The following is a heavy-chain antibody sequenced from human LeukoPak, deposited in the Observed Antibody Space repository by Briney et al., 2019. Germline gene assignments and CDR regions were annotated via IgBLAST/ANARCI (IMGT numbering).Heavy chain of an antibody. D-gene: IGHD4-23*01. CDR1: GGSINNYY. CDR2: IYSGGST. V-gene: IGHV4-4*07. J-gene: IGHJ4*02. Sequence: PSETLSLTCTVSGGSINNYYWSWIRQPAGKGLEWIGRIYSGGSTNYNPSLKSRVTMSLDTSKNQFSPKMTSVTAADTAVYYCARDPNSALWGLGTLVTVSS. CDR3: ARDPNSAL.